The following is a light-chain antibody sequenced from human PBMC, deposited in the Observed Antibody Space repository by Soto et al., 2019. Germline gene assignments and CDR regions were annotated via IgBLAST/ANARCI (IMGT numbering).Light chain of an antibody. CDR3: QQRSAWPLT. Sequence: EIVLTQSPATLSLSPGERATLSCRASQSVSSYLAWYQQKPGQAPRLLIYDTSNRAGGVPARFSGSGSASDFTLTINCLEPEDFAVYYCQQRSAWPLTFGGGTKVEIK. V-gene: IGKV3-11*01. J-gene: IGKJ4*01. CDR1: QSVSSY. CDR2: DTS.